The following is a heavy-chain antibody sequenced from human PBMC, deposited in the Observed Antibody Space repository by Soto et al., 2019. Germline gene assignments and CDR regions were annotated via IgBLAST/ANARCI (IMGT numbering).Heavy chain of an antibody. CDR2: IRSKAYGGTT. J-gene: IGHJ6*02. V-gene: IGHV3-49*03. D-gene: IGHD3-3*01. Sequence: GGSLRLSCTASGFTFGDYAMSWFRQAPGKGLEWVGFIRSKAYGGTTEYAASVKGRFTISRDDSKSIAYLQMNSLKTEDTAVYYCTRVFTFLGVRLYYYSSSGRDVGGQGTRVTVPS. CDR1: GFTFGDYA. CDR3: TRVFTFLGVRLYYYSSSGRDV.